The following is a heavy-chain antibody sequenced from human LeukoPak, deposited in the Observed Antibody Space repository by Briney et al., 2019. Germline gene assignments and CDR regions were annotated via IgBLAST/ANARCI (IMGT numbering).Heavy chain of an antibody. CDR3: ARDSGDGYKRNPIDY. Sequence: APVKVSCKASGYTFTGYYMHWVRQPPGQGLEWMGRINPNSGGTNYAQKCQGRVTMTRDTSISTAYMEMSRLRSDDTAVYYCARDSGDGYKRNPIDYWGQGTLVTVSS. D-gene: IGHD5-24*01. J-gene: IGHJ4*02. V-gene: IGHV1-2*06. CDR1: GYTFTGYY. CDR2: INPNSGGT.